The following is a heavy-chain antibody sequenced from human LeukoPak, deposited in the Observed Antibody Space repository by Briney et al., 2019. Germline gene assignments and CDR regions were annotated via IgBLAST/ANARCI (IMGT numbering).Heavy chain of an antibody. Sequence: SETLSLTCAVYGGSFSGYYWSWIRQPPGKGLEWIGEINHSGSTNYNPSLKSRVTISVDTSKNQFSLKLSSVTAADTAVYYCARDLDYWGQGTLVTVSS. J-gene: IGHJ4*02. CDR1: GGSFSGYY. CDR2: INHSGST. V-gene: IGHV4-34*01. CDR3: ARDLDY.